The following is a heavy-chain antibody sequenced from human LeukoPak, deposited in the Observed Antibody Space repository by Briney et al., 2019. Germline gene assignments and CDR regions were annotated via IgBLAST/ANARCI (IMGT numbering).Heavy chain of an antibody. CDR3: AKDGSIPWGYYMDV. V-gene: IGHV3-21*01. CDR1: GFTFSSYS. J-gene: IGHJ6*03. D-gene: IGHD2-2*02. Sequence: GGCLRLSCAASGFTFSSYSMNWVRQAPGKGLEWVSFISTSSSYIYYADSVKGRFTISRDNAKNSLYLQMNSLRAEDTAVYYCAKDGSIPWGYYMDVWGKGTTVTISS. CDR2: ISTSSSYI.